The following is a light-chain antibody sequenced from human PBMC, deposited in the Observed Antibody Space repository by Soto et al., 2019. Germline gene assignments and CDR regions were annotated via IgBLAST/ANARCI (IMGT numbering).Light chain of an antibody. Sequence: EIVLTQSPGTLSLSPGERATLFCRASQSVSSNYLAWYQQKPGQAPRLLIYGASRGAAGIPDRFSGSGSGTDFTLTISRLEPEDFAVYLCQQDVRSPMFTVGQGTKLEIK. CDR2: GAS. CDR1: QSVSSNY. CDR3: QQDVRSPMFT. J-gene: IGKJ2*01. V-gene: IGKV3-20*01.